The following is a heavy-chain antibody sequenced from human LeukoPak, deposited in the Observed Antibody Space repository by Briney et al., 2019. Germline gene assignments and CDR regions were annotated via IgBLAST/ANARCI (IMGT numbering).Heavy chain of an antibody. CDR2: ISYDGSNK. CDR3: AKGAQEYYFDY. Sequence: GGSLRLSCAASGFTFSSYGMHWVRQAPGKGLEWVAVISYDGSNKYYADSVKGRFTISRDNSKNTLYLQINSLRAEDTAVYYCAKGAQEYYFDYWGQGTLVTVSS. V-gene: IGHV3-30*18. J-gene: IGHJ4*02. CDR1: GFTFSSYG.